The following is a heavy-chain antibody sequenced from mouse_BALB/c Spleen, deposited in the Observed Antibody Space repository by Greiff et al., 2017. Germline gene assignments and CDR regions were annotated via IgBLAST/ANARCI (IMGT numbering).Heavy chain of an antibody. CDR3: ASYGNSWFAY. J-gene: IGHJ3*01. CDR2: IWAGGST. CDR1: GFSLTSYG. V-gene: IGHV2-9*02. Sequence: VQGVESGPGLVAPSQSLSITCTVSGFSLTSYGVHWVRQPPGKGLEWLGVIWAGGSTNYNSALMSRLSISKDNSKSQVFLKMNSLQTDDTAMYYCASYGNSWFAYWGQGTLVTVSA. D-gene: IGHD2-1*01.